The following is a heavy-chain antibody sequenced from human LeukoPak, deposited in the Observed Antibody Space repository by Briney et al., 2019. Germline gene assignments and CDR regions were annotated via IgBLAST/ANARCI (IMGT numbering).Heavy chain of an antibody. D-gene: IGHD6-6*01. J-gene: IGHJ3*02. CDR2: INPSGGST. CDR1: GYTFTSYY. V-gene: IGHV1-46*01. CDR3: ARELVNSSSSGSGAFDI. Sequence: GASVKVSCKASGYTFTSYYMHWVRQAPGQGLEWMGIINPSGGSTSYAQKFQGRVTMTRDMSTSTVYMELSSLRSEDTAVYYCARELVNSSSSGSGAFDIWGQGTMVTVSS.